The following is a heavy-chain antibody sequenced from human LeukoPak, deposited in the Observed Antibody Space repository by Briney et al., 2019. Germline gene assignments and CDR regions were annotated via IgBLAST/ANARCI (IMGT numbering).Heavy chain of an antibody. D-gene: IGHD3-10*01. V-gene: IGHV3-43D*03. J-gene: IGHJ5*02. CDR2: ISWDGGST. CDR3: ARKGLGAGIWFDP. CDR1: GFTFDDYA. Sequence: GGSLRLSCAASGFTFDDYAMHWVRQAPGKGLEWVPLISWDGGSTYYADSVKGRFTISRDNSKNSLYLQMNSLRAEDTAVYYCARKGLGAGIWFDPWGQGTRVTVSS.